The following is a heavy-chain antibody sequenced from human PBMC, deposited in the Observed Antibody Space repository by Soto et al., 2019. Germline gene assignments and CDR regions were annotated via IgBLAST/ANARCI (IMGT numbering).Heavy chain of an antibody. Sequence: QVQLVESGGGVVQPGRSLRLSCAASGFTVSSNGMHWVRQAPGKGLEWVAVISRDGGTKFYADSVKGRFTISKDNSRNTLFLEMNSLRGDDMAIYYCTGEGASGYWGQGTLVTVSS. D-gene: IGHD2-8*02. CDR3: TGEGASGY. V-gene: IGHV3-30*03. J-gene: IGHJ4*02. CDR2: ISRDGGTK. CDR1: GFTVSSNG.